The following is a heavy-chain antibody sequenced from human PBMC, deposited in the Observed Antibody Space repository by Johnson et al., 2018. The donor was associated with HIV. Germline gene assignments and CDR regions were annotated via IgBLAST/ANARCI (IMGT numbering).Heavy chain of an antibody. J-gene: IGHJ3*02. CDR2: ISYSGSNK. V-gene: IGHV3-30*04. D-gene: IGHD2-8*01. CDR3: ARGGVVHDGFDI. CDR1: GFTFSSFA. Sequence: QVQLVESGGGVVQPGRSLRLSCAASGFTFSSFAMHWVRQTPGNGLEWVSIISYSGSNKYYADSVQGRFTISRDNSKNTLYLQMNTLRAEDTAVYYCARGGVVHDGFDIRGLGTMVTVSS.